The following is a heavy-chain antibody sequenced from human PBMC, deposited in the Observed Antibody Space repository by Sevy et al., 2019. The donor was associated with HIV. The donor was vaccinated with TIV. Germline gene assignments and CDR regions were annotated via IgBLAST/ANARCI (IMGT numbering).Heavy chain of an antibody. D-gene: IGHD4-17*01. CDR2: ITNSGSSI. CDR1: GFTFSSYE. V-gene: IGHV3-48*03. Sequence: GGSLRLSCTASGFTFSSYEMNWVRRAPGKGLEWVSYITNSGSSIYYSDSVRDRFTVSRDNAKNSLYLQMKSLRAEDTAVYYCARDLPPSATTVAHFDYWGRGTLVTVSS. CDR3: ARDLPPSATTVAHFDY. J-gene: IGHJ4*02.